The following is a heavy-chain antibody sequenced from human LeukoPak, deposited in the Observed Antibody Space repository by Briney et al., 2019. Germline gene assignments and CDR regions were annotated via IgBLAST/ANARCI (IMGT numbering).Heavy chain of an antibody. CDR3: AIPPWRSGRYYYYMDV. J-gene: IGHJ6*03. V-gene: IGHV3-43*02. D-gene: IGHD2-15*01. Sequence: GGSLRLSCAPSGCTFDDYAMHWVRRAPGKGLEWVSLISGDGGSTYYADSVKGRFTISRDNSKSSLYLQMNSLRTEDTALYYCAIPPWRSGRYYYYMDVWGKGTTVTVSS. CDR1: GCTFDDYA. CDR2: ISGDGGST.